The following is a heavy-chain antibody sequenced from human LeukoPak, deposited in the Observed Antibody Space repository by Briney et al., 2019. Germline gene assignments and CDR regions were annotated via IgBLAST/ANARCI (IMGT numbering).Heavy chain of an antibody. CDR2: ISYSGST. D-gene: IGHD3-10*01. Sequence: SETLSLTCTVSGGSTSPYYWSWLRQPPGKGLERIGYISYSGSTKNNPSLKSRVTISVDTSKNQFSLKLTSVTAADTAVYYCAKEGAESFPDAFDIWGQGTMITVSS. V-gene: IGHV4-59*01. CDR3: AKEGAESFPDAFDI. CDR1: GGSTSPYY. J-gene: IGHJ3*02.